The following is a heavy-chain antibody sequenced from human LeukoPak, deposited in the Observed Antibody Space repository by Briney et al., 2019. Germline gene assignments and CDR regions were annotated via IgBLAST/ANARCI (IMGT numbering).Heavy chain of an antibody. J-gene: IGHJ4*02. CDR1: GYTFTSYA. D-gene: IGHD2-2*01. V-gene: IGHV1-3*01. CDR3: ARGGYCSSTSCYRVDY. CDR2: INAGNGNT. Sequence: ASVKVSCKASGYTFTSYAMHWVRQAPGQRLEWMGWINAGNGNTKYSQKFQGRVTITRDTSASTAYMELSSLRSEDTAVYYCARGGYCSSTSCYRVDYWGQGTLVTVSP.